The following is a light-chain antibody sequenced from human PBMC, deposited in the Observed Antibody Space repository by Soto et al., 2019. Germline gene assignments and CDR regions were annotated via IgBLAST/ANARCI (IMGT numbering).Light chain of an antibody. Sequence: QSALTQPASVSESPGQSITISCTGTSSDIGVSTFVSWYQQHPGKAPELIIYEVSNRPSGVSHRFSGSKSGNTASLSISGLQAEDEADYYCSSYTSSSRWVFGGGTKLTVL. CDR1: SSDIGVSTF. CDR3: SSYTSSSRWV. V-gene: IGLV2-14*01. CDR2: EVS. J-gene: IGLJ3*02.